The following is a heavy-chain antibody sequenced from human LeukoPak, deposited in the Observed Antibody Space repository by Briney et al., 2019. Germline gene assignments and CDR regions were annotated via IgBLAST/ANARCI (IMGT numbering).Heavy chain of an antibody. CDR3: ARLVGATYFDY. D-gene: IGHD1-26*01. CDR2: INPNSGGT. J-gene: IGHJ4*02. V-gene: IGHV1-2*02. Sequence: ASVKVSCKASGDTFTGYYMHWVRQAPGQGLEWMGWINPNSGGTNYAQKLQGRVTMTTDTSTSTAYMELRSLRSDDTAVYYCARLVGATYFDYSGQGTLVTVSS. CDR1: GDTFTGYY.